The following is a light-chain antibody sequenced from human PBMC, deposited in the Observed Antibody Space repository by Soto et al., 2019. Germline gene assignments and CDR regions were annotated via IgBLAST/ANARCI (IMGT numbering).Light chain of an antibody. Sequence: QSALTQPASVSGSPGQSITISCTGSSSDVGGYNYVFWYQQHPGKAPKIMIYDVTNRPSGVSNRFSGSKSGNTASLTISGLQAEDEGDYYCQSYDSSLSGVVFGGGTKLTVL. V-gene: IGLV2-14*01. CDR1: SSDVGGYNY. CDR3: QSYDSSLSGVV. CDR2: DVT. J-gene: IGLJ2*01.